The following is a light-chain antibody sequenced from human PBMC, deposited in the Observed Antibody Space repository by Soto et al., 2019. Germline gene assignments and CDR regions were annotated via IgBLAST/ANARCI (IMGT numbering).Light chain of an antibody. CDR1: QSVSSN. J-gene: IGKJ4*01. Sequence: EIVMTQSPATLSVSPGERATLSCRASQSVSSNLAWFQQKPGQAPRLLIYGASTRATGIPARFSGSGSGTEFTLTISSLQSEDFAVYYCQQCKDWPLTFGGGTKVEIK. V-gene: IGKV3-15*01. CDR3: QQCKDWPLT. CDR2: GAS.